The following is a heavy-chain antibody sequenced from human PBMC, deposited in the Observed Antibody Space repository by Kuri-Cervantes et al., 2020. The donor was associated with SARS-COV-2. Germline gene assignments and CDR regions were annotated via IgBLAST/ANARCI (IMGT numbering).Heavy chain of an antibody. CDR1: GCTLSSYA. CDR3: AKVNGILGSAWYGRAHFDY. V-gene: IGHV3-23*01. D-gene: IGHD6-19*01. CDR2: ISVSGGDT. J-gene: IGHJ4*02. Sequence: GGSLRLSCAACGCTLSSYAMAWVRQAPGKGLEWVSDISVSGGDTHYADSVRGRFTISRDNSKNTLYLQVNSLRAEDTAIYFCAKVNGILGSAWYGRAHFDYWGQGTLVTVSS.